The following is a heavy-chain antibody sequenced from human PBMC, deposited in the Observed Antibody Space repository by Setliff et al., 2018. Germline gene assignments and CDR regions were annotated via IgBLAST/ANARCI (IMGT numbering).Heavy chain of an antibody. D-gene: IGHD5-12*01. J-gene: IGHJ6*02. V-gene: IGHV4-34*01. CDR1: GASFSDYY. CDR2: INHSGST. Sequence: SETLSLTCTVYGASFSDYYWGWIRQPPGKGLEWIAEINHSGSTNYNPSLKSRVTISVDTSKNQISLKLNSVTAADTAVYYCARDQWVRSPPRYFSYSMDVWGQGTTVTVSS. CDR3: ARDQWVRSPPRYFSYSMDV.